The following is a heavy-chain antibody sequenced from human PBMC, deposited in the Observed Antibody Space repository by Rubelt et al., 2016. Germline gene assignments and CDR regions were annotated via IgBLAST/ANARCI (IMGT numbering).Heavy chain of an antibody. J-gene: IGHJ4*02. V-gene: IGHV4-39*01. CDR1: DDSISSGRYY. Sequence: QVQLQESGPGLVRVSETLSLICTVSDDSISSGRYYWGWVRQPPGKGLEWIGSIYHTGDTYNNPSLKSRLTISIDTSKKQISRKVRSVTAADTAAYYCARQSGMRQLNSWGQGILVTVSS. CDR2: IYHTGDT. D-gene: IGHD6-13*01. CDR3: ARQSGMRQLNS.